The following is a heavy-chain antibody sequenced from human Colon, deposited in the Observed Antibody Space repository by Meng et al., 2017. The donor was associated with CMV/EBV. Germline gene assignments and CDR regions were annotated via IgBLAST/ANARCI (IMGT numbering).Heavy chain of an antibody. CDR1: ADIIITYS. V-gene: IGHV1-18*01. CDR3: ARDLRCTCTSCYTGAIFDY. J-gene: IGHJ4*02. CDR2: ISTDNGNT. Sequence: ASVMVSCKASADIIITYSMSWVRQAPGRVLEWMGWISTDNGNTNYAQNLQGRGTMTTDTSTSTADMELRTLRSDDTAVYYCARDLRCTCTSCYTGAIFDYWGQGTLVTVSS. D-gene: IGHD2-2*02.